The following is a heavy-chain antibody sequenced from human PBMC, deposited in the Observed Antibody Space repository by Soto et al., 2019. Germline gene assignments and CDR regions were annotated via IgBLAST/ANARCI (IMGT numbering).Heavy chain of an antibody. CDR3: ARGLLGWFDP. V-gene: IGHV4-34*01. CDR2: INHSGST. Sequence: SETLSLTCAVYGGSFSGYYWSWIRQPPGKGLEWIGEINHSGSTNYNPSLKSRVTISVDTSKNQFSLKLSSVTAADTAVYYCARGLLGWFDPWGQGTLVTVSS. CDR1: GGSFSGYY. J-gene: IGHJ5*02.